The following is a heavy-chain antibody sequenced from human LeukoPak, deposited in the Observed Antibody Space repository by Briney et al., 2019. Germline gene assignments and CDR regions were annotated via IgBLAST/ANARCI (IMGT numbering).Heavy chain of an antibody. D-gene: IGHD3-3*01. CDR3: ARVMDDFWSGSGYYFDY. CDR2: ISYDGSNK. Sequence: GGSLRLSCAASGFTFSSYGMHWVRQAPGKGLEWVAVISYDGSNKYYADSVKGRFTISRDNAKNSLYLQMNSLRAEDMAVYYCARVMDDFWSGSGYYFDYWGQGTLVTVSS. CDR1: GFTFSSYG. V-gene: IGHV3-30*03. J-gene: IGHJ4*02.